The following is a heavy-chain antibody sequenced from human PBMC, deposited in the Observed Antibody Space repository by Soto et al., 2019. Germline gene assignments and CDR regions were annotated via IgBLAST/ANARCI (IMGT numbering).Heavy chain of an antibody. V-gene: IGHV1-2*02. Sequence: ASVKVSCKASGYTFTGYYMHWVRQAPGQGLEWMGWINPNSGGTNYAQKFQGRVTMTRDTSISTAYMELSRLRSDDTAVYYCARGPHSSGWYEGVYWGQGTLVTVSS. J-gene: IGHJ4*02. CDR1: GYTFTGYY. D-gene: IGHD6-19*01. CDR2: INPNSGGT. CDR3: ARGPHSSGWYEGVY.